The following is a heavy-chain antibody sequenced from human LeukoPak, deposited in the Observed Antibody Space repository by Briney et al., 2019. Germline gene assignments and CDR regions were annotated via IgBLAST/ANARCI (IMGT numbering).Heavy chain of an antibody. Sequence: PSETLSLTCAVYGGSFSGYYWSWIRQPPGKGLEWIGEINHSGSTNYNPSLKSRVTISVDTSKNQFSLKLSSVTAADTAVYYCARGERDGYKLYYFDYWGQGTLVTASS. CDR1: GGSFSGYY. CDR3: ARGERDGYKLYYFDY. V-gene: IGHV4-34*01. CDR2: INHSGST. J-gene: IGHJ4*02. D-gene: IGHD5-24*01.